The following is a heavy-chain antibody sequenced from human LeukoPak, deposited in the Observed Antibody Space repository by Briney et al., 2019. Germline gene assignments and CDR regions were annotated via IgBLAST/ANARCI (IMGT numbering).Heavy chain of an antibody. V-gene: IGHV3-21*01. J-gene: IGHJ6*02. Sequence: GGSLRLSCVASGFTFSSYSMNWVRQAPGKGLEWVSSISSSSSYIYYADSVKGRFTISRDNAKNSLYLQMNSLRAEDTAVYYCARDQDAAMVRGALLYFHYYYGMDVWGQGTTVTVSS. D-gene: IGHD3-10*01. CDR3: ARDQDAAMVRGALLYFHYYYGMDV. CDR2: ISSSSSYI. CDR1: GFTFSSYS.